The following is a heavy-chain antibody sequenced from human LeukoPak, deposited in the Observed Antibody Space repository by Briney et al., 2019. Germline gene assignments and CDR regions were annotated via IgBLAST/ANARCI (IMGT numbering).Heavy chain of an antibody. Sequence: GGSLRLSCAASGFTFGNYAMSWVRQAPGKGLEWVALISYDGSNEYYADSVKGRFTISRDNSKNTLYLQMNSLRAEDTALYYCAKDDSSSGGGSDYWGQGTLVTVSS. CDR3: AKDDSSSGGGSDY. V-gene: IGHV3-30*18. CDR2: ISYDGSNE. D-gene: IGHD6-13*01. J-gene: IGHJ4*02. CDR1: GFTFGNYA.